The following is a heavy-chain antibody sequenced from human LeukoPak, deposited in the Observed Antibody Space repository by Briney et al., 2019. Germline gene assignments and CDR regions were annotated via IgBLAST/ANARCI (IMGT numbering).Heavy chain of an antibody. CDR1: GGSISSGDYC. Sequence: SETLSLTCTVSGGSISSGDYCWSWIRQPPGKGLEWIGYIYYSGSTYYNPSLKSRVTISVDTSKNQFSLKLSSVTAADTAVYYCARDQAWAFDIWGQGTMVTVSS. V-gene: IGHV4-30-4*01. J-gene: IGHJ3*02. CDR2: IYYSGST. CDR3: ARDQAWAFDI.